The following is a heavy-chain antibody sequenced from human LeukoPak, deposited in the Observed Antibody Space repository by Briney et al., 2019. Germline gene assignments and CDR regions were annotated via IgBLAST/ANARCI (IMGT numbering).Heavy chain of an antibody. V-gene: IGHV3-64D*09. CDR2: IATDGGGT. Sequence: VGSLRLSCAASGFTFSNYAMSWVRQAPGKGLEYVSAIATDGGGTSYADSVKGRFTISRDKSKNTLYLQMRSLRAEDTAVYYCMTRDTSGYWGQGTLVSASS. J-gene: IGHJ4*02. CDR1: GFTFSNYA. D-gene: IGHD3-10*01. CDR3: MTRDTSGY.